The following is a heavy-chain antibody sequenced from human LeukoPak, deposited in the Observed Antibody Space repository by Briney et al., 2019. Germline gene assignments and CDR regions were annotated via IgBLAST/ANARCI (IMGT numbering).Heavy chain of an antibody. D-gene: IGHD6-19*01. CDR1: GYTFTSYA. V-gene: IGHV7-4-1*02. Sequence: ASVKVSCEASGYTFTSYAMNWVRQAPGQGLEWMGWINTNTGNPTYAQGFTGRFVFSLDTSVSTAYLQISSLKAEDTAVYYCAREAPGIAVAGEFDYWGQGTLVTVSS. CDR2: INTNTGNP. CDR3: AREAPGIAVAGEFDY. J-gene: IGHJ4*02.